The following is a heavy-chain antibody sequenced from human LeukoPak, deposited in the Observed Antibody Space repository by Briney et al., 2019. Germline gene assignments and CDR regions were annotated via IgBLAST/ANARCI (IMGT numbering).Heavy chain of an antibody. CDR3: ARDRSNIAASDGWFDP. V-gene: IGHV3-23*01. Sequence: GGSLRLSCAASGFTFSSYGMSWVRQAPGKGLEWVSAISGSGGSTYYADSVKGRFTISRDNAKNSLYLQMDSLRAEDTAVYYCARDRSNIAASDGWFDPWGQGTLVTVSS. J-gene: IGHJ5*02. D-gene: IGHD6-13*01. CDR2: ISGSGGST. CDR1: GFTFSSYG.